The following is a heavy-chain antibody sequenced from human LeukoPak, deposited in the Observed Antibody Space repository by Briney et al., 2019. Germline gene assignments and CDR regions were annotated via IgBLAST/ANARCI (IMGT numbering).Heavy chain of an antibody. CDR1: GGSISSSSYY. V-gene: IGHV3-11*04. Sequence: LSLTCTVSGGSISSSSYYWGWIRQPPGKGLEWVSYISSSGSTIYYADSVKGRFTISRDNAKNSLYLQMNSLRAEDTAVYYCARATNWGQGTLVTVSS. CDR2: ISSSGSTI. CDR3: ARATN. J-gene: IGHJ4*02. D-gene: IGHD2-2*01.